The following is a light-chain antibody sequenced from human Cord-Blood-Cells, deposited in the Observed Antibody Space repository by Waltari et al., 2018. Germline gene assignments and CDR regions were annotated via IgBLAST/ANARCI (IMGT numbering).Light chain of an antibody. CDR3: QQSYSTPYT. J-gene: IGKJ2*01. V-gene: IGKV1-39*01. CDR2: AAS. Sequence: DIQMTHSPSSLSASVGDRVTITCRASQSISSYLNLYQQKPGKAPKLLIYAASSLQSVVPSRFSGSGSGTDFTLTISSLQPEDFATYYGQQSYSTPYTFGQGTKLEIK. CDR1: QSISSY.